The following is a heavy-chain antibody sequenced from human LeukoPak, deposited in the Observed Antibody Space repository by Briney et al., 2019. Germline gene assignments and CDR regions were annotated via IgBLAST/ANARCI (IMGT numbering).Heavy chain of an antibody. V-gene: IGHV3-23*01. CDR2: FTDSFSGSGGST. Sequence: GGSLRLSCAASGFTFSSYSMNWVRQAPGKGLGWVTGFTDSFSGSGGSTQYADSVKGRFTISRDNSKNTLYLQMNSLRAEDTAVHYCAKGKINHEGAFDIWGQGTMVTVSS. CDR1: GFTFSSYS. J-gene: IGHJ3*02. CDR3: AKGKINHEGAFDI.